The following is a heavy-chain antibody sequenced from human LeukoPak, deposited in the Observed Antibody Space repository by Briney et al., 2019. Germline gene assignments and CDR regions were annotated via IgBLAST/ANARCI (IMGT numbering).Heavy chain of an antibody. J-gene: IGHJ4*02. CDR2: ISPSGRF. D-gene: IGHD3-10*01. CDR1: GGSITRYF. V-gene: IGHV4-59*01. Sequence: PSRTLSLTCTVSGGSITRYFWSWIRQPPGKGLEWIGYISPSGRFEYIPSLKSRVALSMDTSNNQFSLKVRSVTAADTAVYYCAKSYGSGNYFDSWGQGTLVSVSS. CDR3: AKSYGSGNYFDS.